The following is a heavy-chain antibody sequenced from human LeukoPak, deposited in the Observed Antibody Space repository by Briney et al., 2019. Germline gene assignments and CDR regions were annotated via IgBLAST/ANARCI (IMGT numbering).Heavy chain of an antibody. CDR2: INHSGST. D-gene: IGHD3-22*01. CDR3: ARVSYYDSSGNRGAFDY. CDR1: GGSFSGYY. Sequence: SETLSLTCAVYGGSFSGYYWSWIRQPPGKGLEWIGEINHSGSTNYNPSLKSRVTISVDTSKNQFSLKLSSVTAAHTAVYYCARVSYYDSSGNRGAFDYWGQGTLVTVSS. J-gene: IGHJ4*02. V-gene: IGHV4-34*01.